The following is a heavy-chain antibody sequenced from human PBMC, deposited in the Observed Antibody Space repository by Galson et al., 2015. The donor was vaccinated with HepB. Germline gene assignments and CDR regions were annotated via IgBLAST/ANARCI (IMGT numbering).Heavy chain of an antibody. D-gene: IGHD3-3*01. CDR3: TAGITIFGVVITDAFDI. CDR2: IKSKTDGGTT. J-gene: IGHJ3*02. CDR1: GFTFSNAW. V-gene: IGHV3-15*01. Sequence: SLRLSCAASGFTFSNAWMSWVRQAPGKGLEWVGRIKSKTDGGTTHYAAPVKGRFTISRDDSKNTLYLQMNSLKTEDTAVYYRTAGITIFGVVITDAFDIWGQGTMVTVSS.